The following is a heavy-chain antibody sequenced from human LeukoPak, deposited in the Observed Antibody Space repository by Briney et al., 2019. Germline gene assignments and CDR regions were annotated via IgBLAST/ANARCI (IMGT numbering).Heavy chain of an antibody. CDR3: ARTATKYYYDGSGYYRDY. J-gene: IGHJ4*02. Sequence: SETLSLTCTVSGGSISNDYWSWIRQPPGKGLEWIGYVYYTGSTTYNPSLKSRVTISVDTSNNQFSLKLSSVAAADTAVYYCARTATKYYYDGSGYYRDYWGQGALVTVSS. CDR2: VYYTGST. D-gene: IGHD3-22*01. V-gene: IGHV4-59*01. CDR1: GGSISNDY.